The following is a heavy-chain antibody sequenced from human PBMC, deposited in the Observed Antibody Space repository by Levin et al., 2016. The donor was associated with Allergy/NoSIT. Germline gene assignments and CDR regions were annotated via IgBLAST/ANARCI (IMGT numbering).Heavy chain of an antibody. CDR3: AKGDIVPAAKSLLSYYYGMDL. Sequence: GESLKISCEGSGFSFSNYAINWVRQVPGKGLEWVSGITGTGTGTYVADSVKGRFTISRDNSKNTVFLAMSSLRAEDTAVYYCAKGDIVPAAKSLLSYYYGMDLWGQGTTVTVSS. CDR1: GFSFSNYA. D-gene: IGHD2-2*01. J-gene: IGHJ6*02. CDR2: ITGTGTGT. V-gene: IGHV3-23*01.